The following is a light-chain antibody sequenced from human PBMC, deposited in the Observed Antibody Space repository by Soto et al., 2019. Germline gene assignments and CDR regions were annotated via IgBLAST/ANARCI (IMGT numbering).Light chain of an antibody. J-gene: IGLJ2*01. Sequence: QSVLTQPPSVSGAPGQRVTISCTGTSSDIGAGSDVHWYQQLPGAAPKLLIYGDTFRPSGVSDRFSGSKSGTSASLTITGLQPEDEADYYCQSYDSSLNVIFGGGTKLTVL. CDR3: QSYDSSLNVI. V-gene: IGLV1-40*01. CDR2: GDT. CDR1: SSDIGAGSD.